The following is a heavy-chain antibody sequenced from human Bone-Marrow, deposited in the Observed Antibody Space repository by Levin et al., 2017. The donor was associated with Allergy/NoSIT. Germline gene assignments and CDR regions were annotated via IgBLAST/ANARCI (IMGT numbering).Heavy chain of an antibody. CDR3: ARAEVMAGASYDY. J-gene: IGHJ4*02. CDR2: INTNTGNP. D-gene: IGHD6-19*01. Sequence: ASVKVSCKASEYTFRNYAIVWVRQAPGQGLEWMGWINTNTGNPTYAQGFRGRFVFSFDTSVTTAYLQISSLKVDDTAVYYCARAEVMAGASYDYWGPGTQVIVSS. V-gene: IGHV7-4-1*02. CDR1: EYTFRNYA.